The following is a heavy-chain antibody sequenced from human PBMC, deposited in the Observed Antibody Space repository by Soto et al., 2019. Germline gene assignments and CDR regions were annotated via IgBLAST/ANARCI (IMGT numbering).Heavy chain of an antibody. J-gene: IGHJ3*02. CDR1: GCSFTSYW. CDR2: IYPGDSDT. Sequence: XESLKISCKGSGCSFTSYWIGWVRQMPGKGLEWMGIIYPGDSDTRYSPSFQGQVTISADKSISTAYLQWSSLKASDTAMYYCARVTLRAKDAFDIWGQGTMVTVSS. D-gene: IGHD4-4*01. V-gene: IGHV5-51*01. CDR3: ARVTLRAKDAFDI.